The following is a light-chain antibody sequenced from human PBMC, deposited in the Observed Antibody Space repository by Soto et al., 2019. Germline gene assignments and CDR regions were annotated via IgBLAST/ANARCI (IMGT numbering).Light chain of an antibody. Sequence: EMVMTQSPATLSVSPGVRVTLSCRASESVHRNLAWYQQKPGQGPSLLIYYASTRATGVPDRFTGSGSGTEFTLTISSLQSEDFGVYHCQHYSNWPPTFRPGTKVEIK. CDR3: QHYSNWPPT. V-gene: IGKV3-15*01. CDR2: YAS. J-gene: IGKJ3*01. CDR1: ESVHRN.